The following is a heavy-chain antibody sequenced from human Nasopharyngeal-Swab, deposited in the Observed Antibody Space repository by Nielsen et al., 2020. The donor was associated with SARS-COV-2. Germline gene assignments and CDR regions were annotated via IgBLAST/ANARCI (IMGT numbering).Heavy chain of an antibody. CDR3: ARDCSGGSCYSVVDDAFDI. CDR2: ISSSSSYI. J-gene: IGHJ3*02. D-gene: IGHD2-15*01. V-gene: IGHV3-21*01. Sequence: WIRQPPGQGLEWVSSISSSSSYIYYANSVKGRFSISRDNAKNLLYLQMNSLRAEDTAVYYCARDCSGGSCYSVVDDAFDIWGQGTMVTVSS.